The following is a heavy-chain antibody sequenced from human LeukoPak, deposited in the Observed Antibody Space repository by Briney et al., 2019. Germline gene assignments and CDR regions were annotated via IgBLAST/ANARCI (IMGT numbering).Heavy chain of an antibody. D-gene: IGHD6-19*01. CDR2: VFTRGTT. V-gene: IGHV4-61*02. CDR1: GGSISSGSYY. Sequence: PSETLSLTCTVSGGSISSGSYYWNWIRQPAGKRLEWLGRVFTRGTTNYNASLGGRLTISLDTARNQFSLYLSSVTAADTAMYFCARSSLAVYFDYWGQGTLVTASS. CDR3: ARSSLAVYFDY. J-gene: IGHJ4*02.